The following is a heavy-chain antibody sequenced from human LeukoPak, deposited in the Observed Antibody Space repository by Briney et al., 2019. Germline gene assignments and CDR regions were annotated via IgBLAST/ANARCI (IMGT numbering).Heavy chain of an antibody. CDR1: GYTFTGSY. V-gene: IGHV1-2*02. J-gene: IGHJ4*02. CDR2: INLNSGGT. Sequence: PKASVKVSCKASGYTFTGSYMHWVRQAPGQGLEWMGWINLNSGGTNYAQKFQGRVTMTRDTSISTAYMELSRLRSDDTAVYYCARSPHILTGENFDYWGQGTLVTVSS. D-gene: IGHD3-9*01. CDR3: ARSPHILTGENFDY.